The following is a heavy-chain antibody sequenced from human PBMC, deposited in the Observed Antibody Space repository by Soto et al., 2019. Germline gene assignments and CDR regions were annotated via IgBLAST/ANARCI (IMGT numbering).Heavy chain of an antibody. CDR1: GFTFSSYS. V-gene: IGHV3-21*01. D-gene: IGHD4-17*01. J-gene: IGHJ6*02. CDR3: ARDGDYGDYSDYYGMDV. Sequence: GGSLRLSCAASGFTFSSYSMNWVRQAPGRGLEWVSSISSSSSYIYYADSVKGRFTISRDNAKNSLYLQMNSLRAEDTAVYYCARDGDYGDYSDYYGMDVWGQGTTVTVS. CDR2: ISSSSSYI.